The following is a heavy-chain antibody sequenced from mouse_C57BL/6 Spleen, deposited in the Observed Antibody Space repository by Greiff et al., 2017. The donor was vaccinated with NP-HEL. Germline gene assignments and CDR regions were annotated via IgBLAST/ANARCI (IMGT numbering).Heavy chain of an antibody. Sequence: EVKLQESGPGLVKPSQSLSLTCSVTGYSITSGYYWNWIRQFPGNKLEWMGYISYDGSNNYNPSLKNRISITRDTSKNQFFLKLNSVTTEDTATYYCAAYYSTYWYFDVWGTGTTVTVSS. D-gene: IGHD2-5*01. CDR2: ISYDGSN. CDR1: GYSITSGYY. CDR3: AAYYSTYWYFDV. V-gene: IGHV3-6*01. J-gene: IGHJ1*03.